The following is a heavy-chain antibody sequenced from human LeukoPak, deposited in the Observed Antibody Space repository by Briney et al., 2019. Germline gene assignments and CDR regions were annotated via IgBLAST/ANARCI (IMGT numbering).Heavy chain of an antibody. CDR3: AGAFTFPNWFDP. CDR1: GGSISSSSFY. J-gene: IGHJ5*02. Sequence: SETLSLTCTVSGGSISSSSFYWAWIRQPPGKGLEWIGSIYYSGTTHYNPSVKSRVTMSVDTSKKQFSLQLSSVTAADTAVYYCAGAFTFPNWFDPWGQGTLVTVSS. V-gene: IGHV4-39*01. CDR2: IYYSGTT. D-gene: IGHD2/OR15-2a*01.